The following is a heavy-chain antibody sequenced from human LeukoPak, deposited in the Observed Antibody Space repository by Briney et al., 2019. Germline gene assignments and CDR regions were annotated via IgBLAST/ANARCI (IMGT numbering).Heavy chain of an antibody. J-gene: IGHJ3*02. CDR2: IWYDGSNK. D-gene: IGHD3-22*01. CDR1: GFTFSSYG. Sequence: GRSLRLSCAASGFTFSSYGMDWVRQAPGKGLEWVAAIWYDGSNKHYADSVKGRFTISRDNSKNTLYLQMNSLRAEDTAVYYCAREYCYDSSLAFDIWGQGTMVTVSS. V-gene: IGHV3-33*01. CDR3: AREYCYDSSLAFDI.